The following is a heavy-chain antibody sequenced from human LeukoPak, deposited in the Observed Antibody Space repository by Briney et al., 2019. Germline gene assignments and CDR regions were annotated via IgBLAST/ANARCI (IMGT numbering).Heavy chain of an antibody. Sequence: PGRSLRLSCAASGFTFSSYAMHWVRQAPGKGLEWVAVISYDGSNKYYADSVKGRFTISRDNSKNTLYLQMNSLRAEDTAVYYCAREILSGWYRNVDYWGQGTLVTVPP. D-gene: IGHD6-19*01. J-gene: IGHJ4*02. V-gene: IGHV3-30*04. CDR2: ISYDGSNK. CDR1: GFTFSSYA. CDR3: AREILSGWYRNVDY.